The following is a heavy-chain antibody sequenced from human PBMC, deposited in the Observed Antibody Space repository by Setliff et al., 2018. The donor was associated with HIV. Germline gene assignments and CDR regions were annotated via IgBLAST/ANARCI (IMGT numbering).Heavy chain of an antibody. J-gene: IGHJ3*02. V-gene: IGHV4-39*01. CDR1: RGSIRSGTYY. CDR3: ARQRANWNYEPFDI. Sequence: SETLSLTCTVSRGSIRSGTYYWGWIRQPPGKGLEWIGNMYYTGNTYHNPSLKSRVTISVDTSKNQFSLKLSSVTAADTAVYYCARQRANWNYEPFDIWGQGTMVTVSS. D-gene: IGHD1-7*01. CDR2: MYYTGNT.